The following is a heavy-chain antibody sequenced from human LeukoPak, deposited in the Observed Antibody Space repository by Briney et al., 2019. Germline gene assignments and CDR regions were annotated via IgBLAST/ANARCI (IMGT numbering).Heavy chain of an antibody. V-gene: IGHV3-30*14. Sequence: GGSLRLSCAASRFTFSSYAMHWVRQAPGKGLEWVAVISYDGSDEYYADSVKGRFTISRDNSKNTLYLQMGILRAGDMAVYYCARDRYSGYDSGADYWGQGTLVTVSS. CDR2: ISYDGSDE. CDR1: RFTFSSYA. D-gene: IGHD5-12*01. CDR3: ARDRYSGYDSGADY. J-gene: IGHJ4*02.